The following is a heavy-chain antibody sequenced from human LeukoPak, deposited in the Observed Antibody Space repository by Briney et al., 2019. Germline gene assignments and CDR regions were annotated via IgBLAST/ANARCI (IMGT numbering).Heavy chain of an antibody. J-gene: IGHJ4*02. CDR1: GFTVSSNY. V-gene: IGHV3-53*01. CDR3: ARLSKSYSIFDY. CDR2: IYSGGST. D-gene: IGHD1-26*01. Sequence: GGSLRLSCAASGFTVSSNYMSWVRQAPGKGLEWVSVIYSGGSTYYADSVKGRFTISRDNSKNTLYLQMNSLRAEGTAVYYCARLSKSYSIFDYWGQGTLVTVSS.